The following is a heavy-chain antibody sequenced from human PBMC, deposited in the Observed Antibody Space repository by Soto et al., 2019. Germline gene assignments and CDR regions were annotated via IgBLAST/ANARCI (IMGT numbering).Heavy chain of an antibody. CDR3: AKDQGRGGYSYGYFSPYFGY. D-gene: IGHD5-18*01. CDR2: ISYDGSNK. CDR1: GFTFSSYG. J-gene: IGHJ4*02. V-gene: IGHV3-30*18. Sequence: QVQLVESGGGVVQPGRSLRLSCAASGFTFSSYGMHWVRQAPGKGLEWVAVISYDGSNKYYADSVKGRFTISRDNSKNSLYLQMNRQRAEGTGLYYCAKDQGRGGYSYGYFSPYFGYWGQGTLVTVSS.